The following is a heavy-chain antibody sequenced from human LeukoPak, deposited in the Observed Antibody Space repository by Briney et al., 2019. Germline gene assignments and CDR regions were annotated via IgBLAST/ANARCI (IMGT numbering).Heavy chain of an antibody. CDR1: GGSISSYY. J-gene: IGHJ4*02. D-gene: IGHD1-1*01. CDR3: ARGAKRELDY. CDR2: IYYSGST. V-gene: IGHV4-59*01. Sequence: PSETLSLTCTVSGGSISSYYWSWIRQPPGKGLEWIGYIYYSGSTNYNPSLKSRVTISVDTSKNQFSLKLSSVTAADTAVYYCARGAKRELDYWGQGTLATVSS.